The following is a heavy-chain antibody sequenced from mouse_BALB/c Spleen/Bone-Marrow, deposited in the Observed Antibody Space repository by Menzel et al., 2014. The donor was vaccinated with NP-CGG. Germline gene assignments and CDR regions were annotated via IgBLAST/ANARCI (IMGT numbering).Heavy chain of an antibody. D-gene: IGHD4-1*01. CDR3: ATNWGDY. Sequence: VQLVESGAALVGPGTSVKVSCKASGYAFTNYLIDWVKQRPGQGLEWIGVINPGSGGTTYNEKFKGRTTPTADKSSNTAYMQLSSLTSDDSAVYFCATNWGDYWGQGTTLTVSS. J-gene: IGHJ2*01. CDR1: GYAFTNYL. V-gene: IGHV1-54*01. CDR2: INPGSGGT.